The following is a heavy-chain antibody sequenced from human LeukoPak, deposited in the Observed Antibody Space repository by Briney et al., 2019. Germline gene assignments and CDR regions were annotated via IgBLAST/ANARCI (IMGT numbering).Heavy chain of an antibody. CDR2: ISGSGGST. V-gene: IGHV3-23*01. CDR1: GLTFSRSD. CDR3: VKKGSSWSPRFDS. Sequence: GGSLRLSCSASGLTFSRSDMIWVRQAPGKGLEWVSIISGSGGSTFYADSVRGRFTISRDNSDNRLYLQMNSLRVEDTAVYFCVKKGSSWSPRFDSWGQGTLVTVSS. J-gene: IGHJ5*01. D-gene: IGHD6-13*01.